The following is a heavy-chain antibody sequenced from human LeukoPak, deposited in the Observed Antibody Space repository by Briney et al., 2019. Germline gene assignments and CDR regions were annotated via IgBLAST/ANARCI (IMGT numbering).Heavy chain of an antibody. J-gene: IGHJ6*02. V-gene: IGHV4-4*07. Sequence: SETLSLTCTVSGGSISSYYWSWIRQPAGKGLGWIGRIYTSGSTNYNPSLKSRVTISVDTSKNQFSLKLSSVTAADTAVYYCASSAFDWSTYYYGMDVWGQGTTVTVSS. CDR3: ASSAFDWSTYYYGMDV. D-gene: IGHD3-9*01. CDR1: GGSISSYY. CDR2: IYTSGST.